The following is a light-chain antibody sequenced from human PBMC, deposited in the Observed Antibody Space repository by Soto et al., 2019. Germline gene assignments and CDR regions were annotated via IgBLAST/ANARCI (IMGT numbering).Light chain of an antibody. Sequence: EIVLTQSPGTLSLSPGERATLSCRASHSVSSSYLAWYQQKPGQAPRLLIYGASSRATGIPDRFSGSGSGTDFTLTISRLEPEDFAVYYCQQYGSSPFTCGPGTKVDIK. J-gene: IGKJ3*01. CDR2: GAS. CDR3: QQYGSSPFT. CDR1: HSVSSSY. V-gene: IGKV3-20*01.